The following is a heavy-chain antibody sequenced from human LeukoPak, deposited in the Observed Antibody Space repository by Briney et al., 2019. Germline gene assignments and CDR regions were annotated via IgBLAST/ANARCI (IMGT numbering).Heavy chain of an antibody. CDR1: GFTFRSSW. J-gene: IGHJ5*02. D-gene: IGHD5-12*01. CDR3: ADVDVNA. Sequence: GVSLRLSCAASGFTFRSSWLSWVRQAPGKGLGWVTSIIPGGTTKFSADSMKARFTISRDNAKNSLYLQLNSLRVEDTAVYYSADVDVNAWGQGTLVTVSS. CDR2: IIPGGTTK. V-gene: IGHV3-7*01.